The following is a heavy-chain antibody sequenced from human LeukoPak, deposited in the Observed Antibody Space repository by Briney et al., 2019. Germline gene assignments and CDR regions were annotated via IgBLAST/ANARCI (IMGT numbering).Heavy chain of an antibody. CDR2: LSSPGTT. D-gene: IGHD1-26*01. V-gene: IGHV3-66*01. CDR3: AARGRCGYYYGMDV. CDR1: GFLVINNY. J-gene: IGHJ6*02. Sequence: PGGSLRLSCAASGFLVINNYMSWARQAPGKGLEWVAILSSPGTTTYADSVTGRFSISRDNAQNTMYLQMNTLRAEDTAVYYRAARGRCGYYYGMDVWGQGTTVTVPS.